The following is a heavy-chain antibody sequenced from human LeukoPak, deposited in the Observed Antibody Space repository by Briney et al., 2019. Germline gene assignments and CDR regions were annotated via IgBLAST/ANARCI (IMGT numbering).Heavy chain of an antibody. CDR2: INTDGSST. D-gene: IGHD1-26*01. V-gene: IGHV3-74*01. CDR1: GFTFSTYW. Sequence: GGSLRLSCAASGFTFSTYWMHWVRQAPGKGLVWVSRINTDGSSTNYADSVKGQFTISRDNAKNSLYLQMNSLRAEDTAVYYCARAGGTYYGIAFDIWGQGTMVTVSS. CDR3: ARAGGTYYGIAFDI. J-gene: IGHJ3*02.